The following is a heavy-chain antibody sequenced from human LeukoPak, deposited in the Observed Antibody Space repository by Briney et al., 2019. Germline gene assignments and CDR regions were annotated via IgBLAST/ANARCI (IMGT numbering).Heavy chain of an antibody. V-gene: IGHV3-21*01. J-gene: IGHJ4*02. CDR2: ISTSSIYI. D-gene: IGHD3-16*01. CDR1: GFTFSSYT. Sequence: GGSLRLSCAASGFTFSSYTMNWVRQAPGKGLEWVSSISTSSIYIYYTDSLKGRFTISRDNARNSLYLQMNSLKAEDTAVYYCAKRLFDYWGQGTLVTVSS. CDR3: AKRLFDY.